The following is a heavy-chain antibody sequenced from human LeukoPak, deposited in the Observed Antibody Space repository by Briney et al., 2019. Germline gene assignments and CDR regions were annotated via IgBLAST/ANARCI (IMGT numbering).Heavy chain of an antibody. J-gene: IGHJ6*02. V-gene: IGHV4-30-2*01. CDR2: IYHSGST. Sequence: SETLSLTCAVSGGSISSGGYPWSWIRQPPGKGLEWIGYIYHSGSTYYNPSLKSRVTISVDRSKNQFSLKLSSVTAADTAVYYCARALAAAGTVRHYYYGMDVWGQGTTVTVSS. CDR1: GGSISSGGYP. CDR3: ARALAAAGTVRHYYYGMDV. D-gene: IGHD6-13*01.